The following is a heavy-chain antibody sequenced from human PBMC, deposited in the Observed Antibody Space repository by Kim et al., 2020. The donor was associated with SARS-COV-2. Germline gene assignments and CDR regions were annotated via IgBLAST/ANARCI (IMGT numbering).Heavy chain of an antibody. Sequence: GGSLRLSCAASGFTFSSNAMEWVRQAPGKGLECVSRISSSGTHYADSVRGRFTISRDTSTNILSLQMNSLRAEDTAVYYCAKPGPGGHNSFHYWGQGTLV. V-gene: IGHV3-23*01. CDR1: GFTFSSNA. D-gene: IGHD1-26*01. CDR3: AKPGPGGHNSFHY. CDR2: ISSSGT. J-gene: IGHJ4*02.